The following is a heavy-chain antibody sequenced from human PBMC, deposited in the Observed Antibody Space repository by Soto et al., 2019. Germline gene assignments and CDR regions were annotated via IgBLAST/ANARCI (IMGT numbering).Heavy chain of an antibody. CDR1: GDSIRSAHYF. Sequence: SETLSLTCSVFGDSIRSAHYFWGWVRQPPGKGLEWIGSIYHSGATFYDPYLSSRVTLSFDTSKNQFSLKLSSVTAADTAVYYCARGGPIVVVPAATLKRVYYMDVWGKGTTVTVSS. CDR3: ARGGPIVVVPAATLKRVYYMDV. J-gene: IGHJ6*03. V-gene: IGHV4-39*01. CDR2: IYHSGAT. D-gene: IGHD2-2*01.